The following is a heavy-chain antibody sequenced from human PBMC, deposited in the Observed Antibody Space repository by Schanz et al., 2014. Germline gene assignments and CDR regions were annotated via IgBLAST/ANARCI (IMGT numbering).Heavy chain of an antibody. J-gene: IGHJ6*02. CDR1: GFTLSSYG. CDR3: LAPDYDMDV. CDR2: INSDGTKR. Sequence: QVRLVESGGGVVQPGRSLRLSCAASGFTLSSYGMHWVRQAPGKGLEWVAFINSDGTKRFYADSVKSRFTISRDNAKNSLFLQMNSLRAEDTAVYYCLAPDYDMDVWGQGTTVTVSS. V-gene: IGHV3-33*03.